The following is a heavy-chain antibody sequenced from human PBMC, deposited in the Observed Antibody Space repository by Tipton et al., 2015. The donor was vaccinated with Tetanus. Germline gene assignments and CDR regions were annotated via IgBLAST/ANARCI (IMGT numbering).Heavy chain of an antibody. D-gene: IGHD1-26*01. J-gene: IGHJ4*02. Sequence: LVKPTQTLSLTCSVSGVSISGGRYYWSWIRQRPGKGLEWIGDIYSSGSTYTDPSLKGRVTISVDTSKNQLSLGVHSVTAADTAVYYCARDQARGARGWNYFDFWGLGTLVTVSS. CDR3: ARDQARGARGWNYFDF. CDR2: IYSSGST. V-gene: IGHV4-31*03. CDR1: GVSISGGRYY.